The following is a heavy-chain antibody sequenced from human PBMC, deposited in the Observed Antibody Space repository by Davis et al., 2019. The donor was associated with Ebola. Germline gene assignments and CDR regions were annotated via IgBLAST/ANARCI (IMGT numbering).Heavy chain of an antibody. CDR2: IHYSGST. CDR3: ARDIHVLRFLEWFGGMDV. D-gene: IGHD3-3*01. J-gene: IGHJ6*02. CDR1: GCSISSSSYY. V-gene: IGHV4-39*02. Sequence: MPSETLSLTCTVSGCSISSSSYYLGWIRQPPGKGLEWIGSIHYSGSTYYNPSLKSRVTISVDTSKNQFSLKLSSVTAADTAVYYCARDIHVLRFLEWFGGMDVWGQGTTVTVSS.